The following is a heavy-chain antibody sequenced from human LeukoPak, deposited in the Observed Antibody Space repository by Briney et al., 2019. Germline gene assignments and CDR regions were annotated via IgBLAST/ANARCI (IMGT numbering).Heavy chain of an antibody. CDR2: ISASGDST. D-gene: IGHD2-15*01. CDR3: AKDRVCSGGGCYFDY. V-gene: IGHV3-23*01. CDR1: GGSISSFY. Sequence: ETLSLTCKVSGGSISSFYWSWVRQAPGKGLEWVSGISASGDSTKYADSVKGRFSISRDNSKNTLYLQMNSLRAEDTAVYYCAKDRVCSGGGCYFDYWGQGALVTVSS. J-gene: IGHJ4*02.